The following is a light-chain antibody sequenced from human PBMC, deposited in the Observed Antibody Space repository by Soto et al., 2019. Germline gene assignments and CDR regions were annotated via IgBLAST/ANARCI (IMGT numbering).Light chain of an antibody. Sequence: DIVMTQSPAILSVSPGEGVSLSCRASQSVGNDVAWYQQIPGQAPRLLIYGASTRATSVPARFTGSGSGTDFTLTISSLQSEDFAVYYCQQYYGWHPAWTFGQGTRVDI. CDR1: QSVGND. J-gene: IGKJ1*01. CDR3: QQYYGWHPAWT. CDR2: GAS. V-gene: IGKV3-15*01.